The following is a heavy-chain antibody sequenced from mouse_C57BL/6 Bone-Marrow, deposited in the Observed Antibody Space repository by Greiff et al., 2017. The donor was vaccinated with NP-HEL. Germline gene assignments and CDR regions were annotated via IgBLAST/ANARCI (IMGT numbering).Heavy chain of an antibody. CDR3: ARRRWITTVVADY. V-gene: IGHV1-82*01. CDR2: IYPGDGDT. J-gene: IGHJ2*01. CDR1: GYAFSSSW. D-gene: IGHD1-1*01. Sequence: LEESGPELVKPGASVKISCKASGYAFSSSWMNWVKQRPGKGLDWIGRIYPGDGDTNYTGKFKGKATLTADKSSSTAYMQLSSLTSEDSAVYFCARRRWITTVVADYWGKGTTLTVSS.